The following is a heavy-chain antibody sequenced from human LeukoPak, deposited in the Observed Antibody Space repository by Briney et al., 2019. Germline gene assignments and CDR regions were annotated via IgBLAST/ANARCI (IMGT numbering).Heavy chain of an antibody. D-gene: IGHD3-9*01. V-gene: IGHV4-34*01. CDR1: GGSFSGYY. Sequence: SETLSLTCAVYGGSFSGYYWSWIRQPPGKGLEWIGEINHSGSTNYNPSLKSRVTISVDTSKNQFSLKLSSVTAADTAVYYRASYVLRYFDWLPASYGMDVWGQGTTVTVSS. CDR3: ASYVLRYFDWLPASYGMDV. J-gene: IGHJ6*02. CDR2: INHSGST.